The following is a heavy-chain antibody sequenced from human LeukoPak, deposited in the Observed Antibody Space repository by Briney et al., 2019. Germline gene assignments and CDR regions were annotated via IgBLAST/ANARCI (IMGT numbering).Heavy chain of an antibody. D-gene: IGHD3-3*01. CDR3: ARAMDDFWSGYHFDY. Sequence: PSETLSLTCTVAGGSISSYYWSWIRQPPGEGLEWIGSLYYSESTNYTPSLKRRVTISVDTSKNQFSLKLSSVTAADTAVYYCARAMDDFWSGYHFDYWGQGTLVTVSS. V-gene: IGHV4-59*01. J-gene: IGHJ4*02. CDR2: LYYSEST. CDR1: GGSISSYY.